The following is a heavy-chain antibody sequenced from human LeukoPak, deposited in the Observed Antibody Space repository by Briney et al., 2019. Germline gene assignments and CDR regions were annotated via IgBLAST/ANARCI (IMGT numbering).Heavy chain of an antibody. CDR2: IWFDGSSK. V-gene: IGHV3-33*01. CDR1: GFTFSAYG. Sequence: GGSLRLSCAASGFTFSAYGMHWVRQAPGKGLEWVAVIWFDGSSKYYADSVKGRFTISRDNSKNTLYLQMNSLRAEDTAVYYCASTAGPFDDWGQGTLVTVSS. D-gene: IGHD6-13*01. CDR3: ASTAGPFDD. J-gene: IGHJ4*02.